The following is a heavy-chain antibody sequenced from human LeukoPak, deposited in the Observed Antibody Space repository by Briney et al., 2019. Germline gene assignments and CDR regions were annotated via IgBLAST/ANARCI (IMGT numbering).Heavy chain of an antibody. CDR2: IYHSGDSA. CDR3: VRQERQSNWFDP. Sequence: SETLSLTCTVSGYSISSGYYWGWVRQPPGKGLEWIGNIYHSGDSAYYNPSLKSRVTISVDTSKNQFSLKLNSVTATDTATYYCVRQERQSNWFDPWGQGTLVIVSS. V-gene: IGHV4-38-2*02. CDR1: GYSISSGYY. J-gene: IGHJ5*02.